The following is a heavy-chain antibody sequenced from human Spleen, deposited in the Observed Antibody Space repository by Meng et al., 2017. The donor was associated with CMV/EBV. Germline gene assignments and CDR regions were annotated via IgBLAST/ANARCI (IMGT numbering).Heavy chain of an antibody. CDR2: IYTGGST. J-gene: IGHJ4*02. Sequence: GGSLRLSCAASGFSVSNNYMSWVRQAPGKGLEWVSVIYTGGSTYYADSVKGRFTISRDNAKNSLYLQMNSLRAEDTAVYYCARGLVGYFDYWGQGTLVTVSS. D-gene: IGHD1-26*01. CDR1: GFSVSNNY. CDR3: ARGLVGYFDY. V-gene: IGHV3-66*01.